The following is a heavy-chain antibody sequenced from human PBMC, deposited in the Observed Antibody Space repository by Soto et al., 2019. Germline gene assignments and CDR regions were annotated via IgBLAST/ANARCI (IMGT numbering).Heavy chain of an antibody. V-gene: IGHV3-53*01. J-gene: IGHJ4*02. CDR3: ARDPPGIAASGGGG. CDR1: GFTVSNNY. Sequence: EVQLVESGGGLIQPGGSLRLSCAASGFTVSNNYMRWVRQAPGKGLEWVSRIYSGGSTHYADSVKGRFTISRDNSKNTLYLQMNSLRVEDTAVYYCARDPPGIAASGGGGWGQGTLVTVSS. CDR2: IYSGGST. D-gene: IGHD6-13*01.